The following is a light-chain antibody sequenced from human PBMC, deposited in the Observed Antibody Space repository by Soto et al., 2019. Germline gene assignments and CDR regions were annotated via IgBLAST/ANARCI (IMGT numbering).Light chain of an antibody. J-gene: IGKJ1*01. CDR1: QSVTTY. V-gene: IGKV3-11*01. CDR2: DVS. Sequence: EILLTQSPDTLSSSPGERATLSCRASQSVTTYLAWYQQKPGQAPRLLIYDVSNRATGIPARFSGSGSGTDFTLTISSLEPEDVAIYYCQQRNNWPWTFGQGTKV. CDR3: QQRNNWPWT.